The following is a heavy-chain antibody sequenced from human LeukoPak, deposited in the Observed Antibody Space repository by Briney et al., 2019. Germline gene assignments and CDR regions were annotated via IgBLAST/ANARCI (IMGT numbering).Heavy chain of an antibody. CDR2: INHSGST. CDR1: GGSISTYY. V-gene: IGHV4-34*01. CDR3: AGDYDSSGYYYSS. Sequence: PSETLSLTCAVYGGSISTYYWSWIRQPPGKGLEWIGEINHSGSTNYNPSLKSRVTISVDMSKNQFSLKLSSVTAADTAVYYCAGDYDSSGYYYSSWGQGTLVTVSS. D-gene: IGHD3-22*01. J-gene: IGHJ5*02.